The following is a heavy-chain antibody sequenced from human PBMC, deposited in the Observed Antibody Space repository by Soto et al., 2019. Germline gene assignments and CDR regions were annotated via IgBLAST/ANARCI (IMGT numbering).Heavy chain of an antibody. CDR3: ARTDGSGSYFLPFEY. CDR1: GYMFNTYG. Sequence: QVQLVQSGAEVKKPGASVKVSCKASGYMFNTYGITWVRQAPGQGLEWMGWISAYNGNIDYAQNLQGRVTMTIDTSNSTAYMELRSLRSDDTAVYYCARTDGSGSYFLPFEYWGQGTLVSVSS. CDR2: ISAYNGNI. V-gene: IGHV1-18*01. J-gene: IGHJ4*02. D-gene: IGHD3-10*01.